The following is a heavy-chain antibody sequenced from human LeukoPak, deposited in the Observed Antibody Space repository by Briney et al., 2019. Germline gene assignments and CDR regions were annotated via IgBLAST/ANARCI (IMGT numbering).Heavy chain of an antibody. V-gene: IGHV3-7*05. J-gene: IGHJ3*01. CDR2: IKEDGSEK. Sequence: GGSLRLPCAASGFTFSTYWMSWVRQAPGRGLEWGANIKEDGSEKHYVDSVKGRFTISRDNAKNSLYLQMNSLRAEDTAVYFCARLRAFDVWGQGTMVTVSS. CDR1: GFTFSTYW. CDR3: ARLRAFDV.